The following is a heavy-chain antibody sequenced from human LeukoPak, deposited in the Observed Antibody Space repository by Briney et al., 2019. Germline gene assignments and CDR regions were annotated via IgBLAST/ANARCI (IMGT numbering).Heavy chain of an antibody. CDR1: GYTFTSYG. D-gene: IGHD3-3*01. CDR2: ISAYNGNT. J-gene: IGHJ4*02. Sequence: ASVKVSCKASGYTFTSYGISWVRQAPGQGLEWMGWISAYNGNTNYAQKLQGRVTMTTDTSTSTAYMELRSLRSDDTAVYYCARVRFLEWLLPDDFDYWGQGTLVTVSS. CDR3: ARVRFLEWLLPDDFDY. V-gene: IGHV1-18*01.